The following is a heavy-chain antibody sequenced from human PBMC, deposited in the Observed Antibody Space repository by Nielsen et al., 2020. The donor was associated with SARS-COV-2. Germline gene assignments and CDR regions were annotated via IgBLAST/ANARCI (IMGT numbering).Heavy chain of an antibody. CDR3: ATQAGYFDY. CDR1: GFTFDDYA. V-gene: IGHV3-9*01. D-gene: IGHD6-19*01. CDR2: ISWNSGSI. Sequence: SLKISCAASGFTFDDYAMYWVRQAPGKGLEWVSGISWNSGSIGYADSVKGRFTISRDNAKNSLYLQMNSLRAEDTALYYCATQAGYFDYWGQGTLVTVSS. J-gene: IGHJ4*02.